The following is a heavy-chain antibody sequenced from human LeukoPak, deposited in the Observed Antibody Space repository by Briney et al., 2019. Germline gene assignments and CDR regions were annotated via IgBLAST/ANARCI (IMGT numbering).Heavy chain of an antibody. J-gene: IGHJ4*02. CDR2: INSDGSST. V-gene: IGHV3-74*01. CDR1: GFTSRSYW. Sequence: GGSLRLSCAASGFTSRSYWLDWVRQGPGKGLVGGSRINSDGSSTRYADSVKGRFTISRHNAKTTLYLQMNSLRAEDTAVYYCARDLGAGSYVGYWGQGTLATVSS. CDR3: ARDLGAGSYVGY. D-gene: IGHD3-10*02.